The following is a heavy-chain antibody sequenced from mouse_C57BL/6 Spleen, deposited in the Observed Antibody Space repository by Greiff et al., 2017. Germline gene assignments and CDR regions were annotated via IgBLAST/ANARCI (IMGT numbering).Heavy chain of an antibody. J-gene: IGHJ2*01. CDR3: ARHRDFDY. CDR1: GFTFSSYG. Sequence: EVQLKESGGDLVKPGGSLKLSCAASGFTFSSYGMSWVRQTPDKRLEWVATISSGGSYTYYPDSVKGRFTISRDNAKNTLYLQMSSLKSEDTAMYYCARHRDFDYWGQGTTLTVSS. V-gene: IGHV5-6*01. CDR2: ISSGGSYT.